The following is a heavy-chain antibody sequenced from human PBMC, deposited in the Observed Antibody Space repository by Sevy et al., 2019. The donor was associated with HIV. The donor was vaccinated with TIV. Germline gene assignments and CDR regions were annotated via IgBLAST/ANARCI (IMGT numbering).Heavy chain of an antibody. J-gene: IGHJ3*02. CDR3: ATHRCRDGYCYGAFVI. D-gene: IGHD5-12*01. Sequence: GGSLRLSCAASGFTFSNYALSWVRQAPGKGLEWVSAVSGSGGKTYYADSVKGRFTISSDTSNNTLFLHMNSLRAEDTAVYYCATHRCRDGYCYGAFVIWGQGTMVTVSS. CDR2: VSGSGGKT. V-gene: IGHV3-23*01. CDR1: GFTFSNYA.